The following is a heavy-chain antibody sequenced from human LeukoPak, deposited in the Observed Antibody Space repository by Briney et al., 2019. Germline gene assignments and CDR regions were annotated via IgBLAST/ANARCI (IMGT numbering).Heavy chain of an antibody. Sequence: PGGSLRLSCAASGFTVSSNYMSWVRQAPGKGLEWVSVIYSGGSTYYADSVKGRFTISRDNSKNTLYLQMNSLRAEDTAVYYCARVRVNIVVVPAPAYFDYWGQGTLVTVSS. V-gene: IGHV3-53*01. CDR1: GFTVSSNY. J-gene: IGHJ4*02. CDR3: ARVRVNIVVVPAPAYFDY. D-gene: IGHD2-2*01. CDR2: IYSGGST.